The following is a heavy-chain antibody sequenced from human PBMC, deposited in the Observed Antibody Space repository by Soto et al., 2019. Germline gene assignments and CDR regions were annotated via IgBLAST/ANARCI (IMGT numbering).Heavy chain of an antibody. V-gene: IGHV4-39*01. D-gene: IGHD6-19*01. Sequence: QLQLQESGPGLVKPSETLSLTCTVSGGSISSSSYYWGWIRQPPGKGLEWIGSIYYSGSTYYNPSLKSRVTISVDTSKNQFSLKLSSVTAADTAVYYCARRAVAGSLYYFDYWGQGTLVTVSS. CDR1: GGSISSSSYY. CDR3: ARRAVAGSLYYFDY. CDR2: IYYSGST. J-gene: IGHJ4*02.